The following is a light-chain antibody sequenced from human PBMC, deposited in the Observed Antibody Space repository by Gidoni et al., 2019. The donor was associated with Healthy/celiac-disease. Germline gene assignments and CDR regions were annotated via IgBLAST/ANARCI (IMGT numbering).Light chain of an antibody. CDR2: EVS. CDR1: SSDAGGYNY. J-gene: IGLJ1*01. CDR3: SSYAGSNNYV. Sequence: SALTQPPSASGSPGPSVTISCTGTSSDAGGYNYVSWYQQHPGKAPKLMIYEVSKRPSGVPDRFSGSKSGNTASLTVSGLQAEDEADDYCSSYAGSNNYVFGTGTKVTVL. V-gene: IGLV2-8*01.